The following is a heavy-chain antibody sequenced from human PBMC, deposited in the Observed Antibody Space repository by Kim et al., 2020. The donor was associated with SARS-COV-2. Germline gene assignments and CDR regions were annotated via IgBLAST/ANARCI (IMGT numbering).Heavy chain of an antibody. V-gene: IGHV4-34*01. CDR1: GGSFSGYY. D-gene: IGHD2-2*03. J-gene: IGHJ6*02. CDR3: ARGTGYCSSTSCLSWARNYYGMDV. CDR2: INHSGST. Sequence: SETLSLTCAVYGGSFSGYYWSWIRQPPGKGLEWIGEINHSGSTNYNPSLKSRVTISVDTSKNQFSLKLSSVTAADTAVYYCARGTGYCSSTSCLSWARNYYGMDVWGQGTTVTVSS.